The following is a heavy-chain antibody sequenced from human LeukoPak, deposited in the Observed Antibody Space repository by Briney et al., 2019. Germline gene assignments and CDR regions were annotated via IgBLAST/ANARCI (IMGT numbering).Heavy chain of an antibody. CDR3: AREEGSSSAYYYYMDV. CDR1: GGSISSGDYY. CDR2: IYYSGST. J-gene: IGHJ6*03. D-gene: IGHD6-6*01. V-gene: IGHV4-30-4*08. Sequence: PSETLSLTCTVSGGSISSGDYYWSWIRQPPGKGLEWIGYIYYSGSTYYNPSLKSRVTISVDTSKNQFSLKLSSVTAADTAVYYCAREEGSSSAYYYYMDVWGKGTTVTVSS.